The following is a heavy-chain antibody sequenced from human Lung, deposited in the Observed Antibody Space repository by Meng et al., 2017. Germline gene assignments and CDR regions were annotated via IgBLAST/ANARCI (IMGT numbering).Heavy chain of an antibody. D-gene: IGHD3-9*01. CDR2: IKSNTDGGTT. V-gene: IGHV3-15*01. Sequence: VHRVESGGDLVKPGGSLRLSCAASGFYFSNAWMSWVRQAPGKGLEWVGRIKSNTDGGTTEYAAPVTGRFTISRDDSKSTLNLHLSGLRTDDTGVYYCTWDDKAVSDYWGQGTLVTVSS. J-gene: IGHJ4*02. CDR1: GFYFSNAW. CDR3: TWDDKAVSDY.